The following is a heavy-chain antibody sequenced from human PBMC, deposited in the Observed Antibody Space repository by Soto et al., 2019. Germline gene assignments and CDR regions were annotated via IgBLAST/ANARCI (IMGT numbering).Heavy chain of an antibody. D-gene: IGHD1-26*01. CDR3: ARALGVGASYYFQH. CDR1: GYTFTSYA. J-gene: IGHJ1*01. V-gene: IGHV1-3*01. CDR2: INAGDGNT. Sequence: QVQLVQSGAEVKKPGASVKVSCKASGYTFTSYAMHWVRQAPGQRLEWMGWINAGDGNTKYSQKFQGRVTITRDTSXSTAYMELSSLRSEDTAVYYCARALGVGASYYFQHWGQGTLVTVSS.